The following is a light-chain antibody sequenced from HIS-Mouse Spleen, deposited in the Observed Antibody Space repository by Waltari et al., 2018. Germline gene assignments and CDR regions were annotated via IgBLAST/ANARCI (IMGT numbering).Light chain of an antibody. CDR1: SSDVGSYNL. Sequence: QSALTQPASVSGSPGQSITISCTGTSSDVGSYNLVSWYHQHPGKAPKLMIYEGSKRPSGVSNRFSGSKPGNTASLTISGLQAEDEADYYCCSYAGSSTDVVFGGGTKLTVL. J-gene: IGLJ2*01. V-gene: IGLV2-23*01. CDR3: CSYAGSSTDVV. CDR2: EGS.